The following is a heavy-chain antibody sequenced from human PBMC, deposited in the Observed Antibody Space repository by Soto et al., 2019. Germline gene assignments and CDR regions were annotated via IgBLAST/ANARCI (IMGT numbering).Heavy chain of an antibody. D-gene: IGHD6-6*01. CDR2: ISAYNGNT. CDR1: GYTFTSFG. J-gene: IGHJ6*03. CDR3: AKAQGRESSSHYYYSYYMDF. V-gene: IGHV1-18*01. Sequence: ASVKVSCKASGYTFTSFGISWVRQAPRQGLEWMGWISAYNGNTKYARKFQGRVTITTDTSTSTAFMELRSLRSDDTAVYYCAKAQGRESSSHYYYSYYMDFWGKGIMVTVSS.